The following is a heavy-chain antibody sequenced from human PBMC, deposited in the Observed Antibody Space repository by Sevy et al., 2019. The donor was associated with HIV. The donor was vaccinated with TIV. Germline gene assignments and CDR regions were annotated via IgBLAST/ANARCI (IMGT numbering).Heavy chain of an antibody. CDR3: TTERHNRFQY. D-gene: IGHD1-1*01. V-gene: IGHV3-53*01. CDR1: GFSVINQY. CDR2: IYGNDDT. J-gene: IGHJ4*02. Sequence: GGCLRLSCAASGFSVINQYMSWVRQAPGKGLECVSTIYGNDDTDYADSVKGRFTISRDISKNMLYLQMNSLRAEDTAIYFCTTERHNRFQYWGQGTLVTVSS.